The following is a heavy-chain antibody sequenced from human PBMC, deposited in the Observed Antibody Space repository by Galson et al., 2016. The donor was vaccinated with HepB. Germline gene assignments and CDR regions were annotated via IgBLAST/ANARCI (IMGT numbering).Heavy chain of an antibody. CDR1: GGTFSSYA. CDR3: ARESDGDNVRGAFDI. J-gene: IGHJ3*02. V-gene: IGHV1-69*01. Sequence: SCKASGGTFSSYAIRWVRQAPGQGREWRGGIISMFGTAHYAQKFQRRVTITADDSTSTAYMDLSSLRAEDTAVYYCARESDGDNVRGAFDIWGQGTMVTVSS. CDR2: IISMFGTA. D-gene: IGHD4-17*01.